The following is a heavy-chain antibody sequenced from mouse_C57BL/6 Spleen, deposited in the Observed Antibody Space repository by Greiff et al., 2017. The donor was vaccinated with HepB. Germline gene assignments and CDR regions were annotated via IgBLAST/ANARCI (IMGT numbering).Heavy chain of an antibody. D-gene: IGHD2-3*01. J-gene: IGHJ2*01. CDR2: ISDGGSYT. Sequence: EVQVVESGGGLVKPGGSLKLSCAASGFTFSSYAMSWVRQTPEKRLEWVATISDGGSYTYYPDNVKGRFTISRDNAKNNLYLQMSHLKSEDTAMYYCARVHDGLDYWGQGTTLTVSS. CDR3: ARVHDGLDY. CDR1: GFTFSSYA. V-gene: IGHV5-4*01.